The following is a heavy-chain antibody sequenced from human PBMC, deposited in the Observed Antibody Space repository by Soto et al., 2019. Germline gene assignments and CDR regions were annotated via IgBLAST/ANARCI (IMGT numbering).Heavy chain of an antibody. CDR3: AREIFGVIISGGSDAFDI. J-gene: IGHJ3*02. D-gene: IGHD3-3*01. V-gene: IGHV1-69*01. CDR2: IIPIFGTA. CDR1: GGTFSTYA. Sequence: QVQLVQSGAEVKKPGSSVKVSCKASGGTFSTYAISWVRQAPGQGLEWMGGIIPIFGTAKYAQKFQGRVTLTADESTSTAYVELSSLRSEDTAVYYCAREIFGVIISGGSDAFDIWGKGTMFTVSS.